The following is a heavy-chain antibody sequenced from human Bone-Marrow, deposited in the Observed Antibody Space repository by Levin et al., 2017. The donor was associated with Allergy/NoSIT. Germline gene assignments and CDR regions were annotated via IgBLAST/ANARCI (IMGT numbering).Heavy chain of an antibody. CDR2: ISSSGSTI. V-gene: IGHV3-11*01. D-gene: IGHD6-13*01. Sequence: PGESLKISCAASGFTFSDYYMSWIRQAPGKGLEWVSYISSSGSTIYYADSVKGRFTISRDNAKNSLYLQMNSLRAEDTAVYYCARFSSSSWGLLRYYFDYWGQGTLVTVSS. CDR3: ARFSSSSWGLLRYYFDY. J-gene: IGHJ4*02. CDR1: GFTFSDYY.